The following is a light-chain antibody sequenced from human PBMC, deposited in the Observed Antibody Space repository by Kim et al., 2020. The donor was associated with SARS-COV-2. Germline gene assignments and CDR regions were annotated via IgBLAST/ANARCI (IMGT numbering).Light chain of an antibody. Sequence: ALVQTVRITCQGDRLRSYYASWYQQKPGQAPVLVIYGKNNRPSGIPDRFSGSSSGNTASLTITGAQAEDEADYYCNSRDSSGNHWVFGGGTQLTVL. CDR1: RLRSYY. V-gene: IGLV3-19*01. CDR2: GKN. J-gene: IGLJ3*02. CDR3: NSRDSSGNHWV.